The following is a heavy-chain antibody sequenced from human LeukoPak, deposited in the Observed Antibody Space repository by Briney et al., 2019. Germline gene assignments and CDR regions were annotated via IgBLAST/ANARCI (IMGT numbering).Heavy chain of an antibody. Sequence: ASVKVSCKASGYTFTSYYMHWVRQAPGQGLEWMGIINPSGGSTSYAQKLQGRVTMTRDTSTSTVYTELSSLRSEDTAVYYCAREYTMVRGVIKGSDAFDIWGQGTMVTVSS. CDR1: GYTFTSYY. CDR2: INPSGGST. CDR3: AREYTMVRGVIKGSDAFDI. V-gene: IGHV1-46*01. J-gene: IGHJ3*02. D-gene: IGHD3-10*01.